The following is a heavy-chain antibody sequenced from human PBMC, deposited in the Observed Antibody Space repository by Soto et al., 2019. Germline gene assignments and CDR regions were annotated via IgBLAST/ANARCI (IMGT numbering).Heavy chain of an antibody. D-gene: IGHD3-22*01. CDR2: IYWNDDK. CDR1: GFSLSTNAVG. J-gene: IGHJ3*02. Sequence: ASGPTLVNPTQTLTLTCTFSGFSLSTNAVGVGWIRQPPGKALEWLALIYWNDDKRYSPSLKSRLTITKDTSKNQVVLTMTNMDPVDTATYYCAHDNYDSSGYYPHDAFDIWGQGTMVTVSS. CDR3: AHDNYDSSGYYPHDAFDI. V-gene: IGHV2-5*01.